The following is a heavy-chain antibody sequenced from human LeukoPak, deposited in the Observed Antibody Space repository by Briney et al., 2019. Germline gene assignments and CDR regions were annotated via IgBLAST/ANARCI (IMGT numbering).Heavy chain of an antibody. CDR3: AVTYSSSSRGDY. Sequence: GASVKVSCKASGGTFSSYAISWVRQAPGQGLEWMEGIIPIFGTANYAQKFQGRVTITTDESTSTAYMELSSLRSEDTAVYYCAVTYSSSSRGDYWGQGTLVTVSS. CDR1: GGTFSSYA. V-gene: IGHV1-69*05. D-gene: IGHD6-6*01. J-gene: IGHJ4*02. CDR2: IIPIFGTA.